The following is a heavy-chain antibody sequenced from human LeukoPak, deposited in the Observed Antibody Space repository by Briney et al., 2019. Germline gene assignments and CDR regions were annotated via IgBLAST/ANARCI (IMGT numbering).Heavy chain of an antibody. CDR3: ARRAAALTEYYMDV. Sequence: GESLKISCKDSGYSKDSGHSFSNYWIGWVRQMPGKGLEWMGIMYPGDSDTRYSPSFQGQVTISADKSISTAYLQWSSLKASDTAMYYCARRAAALTEYYMDVWGKGTTVTISS. V-gene: IGHV5-51*01. J-gene: IGHJ6*03. CDR1: GYSKDSGHSFSNYW. D-gene: IGHD6-13*01. CDR2: MYPGDSDT.